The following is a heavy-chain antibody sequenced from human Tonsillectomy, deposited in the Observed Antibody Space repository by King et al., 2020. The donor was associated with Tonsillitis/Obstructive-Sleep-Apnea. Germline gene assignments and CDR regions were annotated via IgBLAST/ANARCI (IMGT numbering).Heavy chain of an antibody. D-gene: IGHD4-17*01. CDR2: INWNGVST. V-gene: IGHV3-20*04. J-gene: IGHJ4*02. Sequence: VQLVESGGGVVRPGGSLRLSCAASGFTFDDFGMSWGRQAPGKGLELVSGINWNGVSTGYADSVKGRFTLSRDNAKNSLYLQMSSLRAEDTAFYYCARNYGDPDCWGQGTLVTVSS. CDR3: ARNYGDPDC. CDR1: GFTFDDFG.